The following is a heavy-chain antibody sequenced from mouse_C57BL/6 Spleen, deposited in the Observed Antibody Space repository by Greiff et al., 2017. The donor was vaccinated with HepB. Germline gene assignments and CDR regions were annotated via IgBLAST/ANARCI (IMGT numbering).Heavy chain of an antibody. J-gene: IGHJ4*01. D-gene: IGHD2-2*01. CDR3: AAMVTTGHAMDY. CDR2: INPSNGGT. V-gene: IGHV1-53*01. Sequence: QVQLKQPGTELVKPGASVKLSCKASGYTFTSYWMHWVKQRPGQGLEWIGNINPSNGGTNYNEKFKSKATLTVDKSSSTAYMQLSSLTSEDSAVYYCAAMVTTGHAMDYWGQGTSVTVSS. CDR1: GYTFTSYW.